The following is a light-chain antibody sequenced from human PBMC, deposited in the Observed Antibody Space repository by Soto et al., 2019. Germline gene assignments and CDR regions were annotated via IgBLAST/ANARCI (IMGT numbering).Light chain of an antibody. J-gene: IGKJ1*01. CDR3: QHYNSYPWT. CDR2: KAS. Sequence: DIQMTQSPATLAASVGARVRLTCRASQSIDTWLAWYQQKPGKAPNLLIYKASRLESGVPSRFSGSGSGTEFTLTISSLQPDDFATYYCQHYNSYPWTFGQGTKVDIK. CDR1: QSIDTW. V-gene: IGKV1-5*03.